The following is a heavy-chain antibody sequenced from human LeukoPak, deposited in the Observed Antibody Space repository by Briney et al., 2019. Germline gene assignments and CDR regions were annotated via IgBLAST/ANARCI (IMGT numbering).Heavy chain of an antibody. D-gene: IGHD1-26*01. CDR2: IRKDGSHT. CDR3: ATEDPSTWEPFHH. J-gene: IGHJ1*01. CDR1: GLTFSNYG. V-gene: IGHV3-30*02. Sequence: AGGSLRLSCAASGLTFSNYGIHWVRQAPGKGLQWVAFIRKDGSHTFYADSVKGRFIISRDNFKKTMFLHMSSLRPEDTAMYYCATEDPSTWEPFHHWGQGTLVTVSS.